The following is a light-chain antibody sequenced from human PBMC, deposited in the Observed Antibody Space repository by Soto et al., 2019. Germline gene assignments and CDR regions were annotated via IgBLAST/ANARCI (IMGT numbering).Light chain of an antibody. CDR1: SSDVGAYNY. J-gene: IGLJ2*01. V-gene: IGLV2-14*01. Sequence: QSVLTQPASVSGSPGQSITISCTGTSSDVGAYNYVSWYQLHPGQAPKLVISEVANRPSGVSTRFSGSKSDNTASLTISGLQAEDEADYYCSSYTIINTVVFGGGTKVTVL. CDR3: SSYTIINTVV. CDR2: EVA.